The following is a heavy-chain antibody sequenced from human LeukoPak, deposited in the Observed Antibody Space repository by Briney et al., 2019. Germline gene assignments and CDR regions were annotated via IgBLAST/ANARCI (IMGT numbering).Heavy chain of an antibody. CDR1: GGSISSSSYY. D-gene: IGHD4-17*01. CDR2: IYYSGST. CDR3: ARVKTTMTSNYYYYYMDV. J-gene: IGHJ6*03. V-gene: IGHV4-39*07. Sequence: PSETLSLTCTVSGGSISSSSYYWGLIRQPPGKGLEYIGSIYYSGSTYYNPSLKGRVTISVDTSKNQFSLKLRSVTAADTAVYYCARVKTTMTSNYYYYYMDVWGKGTTVTVSS.